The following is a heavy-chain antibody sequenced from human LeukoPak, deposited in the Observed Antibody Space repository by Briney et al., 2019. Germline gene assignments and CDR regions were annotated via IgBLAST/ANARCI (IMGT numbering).Heavy chain of an antibody. Sequence: GASVKVSCKASGYTFSSYDINWVRQATGQGLEWMGWMNPNSGNTGYAQKFQGRVTMTRNTSISTAYMELSSLRSEDTAMYYCARGRNQRDLCLLLYWGQGTLVTVSS. CDR2: MNPNSGNT. V-gene: IGHV1-8*01. CDR3: ARGRNQRDLCLLLY. J-gene: IGHJ4*02. CDR1: GYTFSSYD. D-gene: IGHD1-14*01.